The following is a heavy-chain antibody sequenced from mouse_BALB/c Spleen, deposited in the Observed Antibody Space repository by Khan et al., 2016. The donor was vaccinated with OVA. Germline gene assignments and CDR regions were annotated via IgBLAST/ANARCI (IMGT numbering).Heavy chain of an antibody. D-gene: IGHD1-1*01. J-gene: IGHJ3*01. CDR3: TRLAYYYDDEGFAY. CDR1: GFTFSTYG. V-gene: IGHV5-6*01. CDR2: VSTGGSYT. Sequence: EVELVESGGDLVKPGGSLKLSCAASGFTFSTYGMSWVRQTPDKRLEWVATVSTGGSYTYYPDSVKGRFTIARDNAKNTLYLQMSRLKSEDTAMFYGTRLAYYYDDEGFAYWGQGTLVTVSA.